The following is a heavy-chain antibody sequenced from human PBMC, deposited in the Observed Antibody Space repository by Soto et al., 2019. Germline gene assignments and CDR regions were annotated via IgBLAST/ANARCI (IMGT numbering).Heavy chain of an antibody. CDR3: TTFRYLYVSSGYYLWDF. CDR1: GFTFSSAW. CDR2: IKSQTDGGTT. J-gene: IGHJ4*02. V-gene: IGHV3-15*07. Sequence: EVQLVESGGGLVKPGGSLRLSCAASGFTFSSAWMNWVRQAPGKGLEWVGRIKSQTDGGTTDYAAPVKGRFTISRDDAKNTLYPQMDSLNTEDTAVYFCTTFRYLYVSSGYYLWDFWGQGTLVTVSS. D-gene: IGHD3-22*01.